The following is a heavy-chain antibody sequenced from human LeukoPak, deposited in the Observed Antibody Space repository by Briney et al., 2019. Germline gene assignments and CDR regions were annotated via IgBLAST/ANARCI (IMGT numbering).Heavy chain of an antibody. Sequence: PGGSLRLSCAASGFTFSTYAMSWVRQAPGKGLEWVSAISSSGDNTYYADSVKGRFTMSRDNSKNTLYLQMNSLRAEDTAIYYCAKGDDSRGYYRLFGYWGQGTLVTVSS. CDR3: AKGDDSRGYYRLFGY. D-gene: IGHD3-22*01. CDR1: GFTFSTYA. J-gene: IGHJ4*02. CDR2: ISSSGDNT. V-gene: IGHV3-23*01.